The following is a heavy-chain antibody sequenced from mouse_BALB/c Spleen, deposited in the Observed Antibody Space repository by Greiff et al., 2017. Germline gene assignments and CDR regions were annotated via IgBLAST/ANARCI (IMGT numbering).Heavy chain of an antibody. CDR2: IYPGNVNT. CDR1: GYTFTSYY. Sequence: VQLQQSGPELVKPGASVRISCKASGYTFTSYYIHWVKQRPGQGLEWIGWIYPGNVNTKYNEKFKGKATLTADKSSSTAYMQLSSLTSEDSAVYFFARDPYRGYAMDYWGQGTSVTVSS. J-gene: IGHJ4*01. CDR3: ARDPYRGYAMDY. V-gene: IGHV1S56*01. D-gene: IGHD2-12*01.